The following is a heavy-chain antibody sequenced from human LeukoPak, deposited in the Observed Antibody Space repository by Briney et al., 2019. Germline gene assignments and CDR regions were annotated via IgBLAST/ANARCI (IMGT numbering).Heavy chain of an antibody. CDR1: GGSISSSSYY. CDR2: IYYSGST. CDR3: ARIVWELNP. Sequence: SETLSLTCTVSGGSISSSSYYWGWLRQPPGKGLEWIGSIYYSGSTYYNPSLKSRVTISVDTSKNQFSLKLSSVTAADTAVYYCARIVWELNPWGQGTLVTVSS. J-gene: IGHJ5*02. D-gene: IGHD1-26*01. V-gene: IGHV4-39*01.